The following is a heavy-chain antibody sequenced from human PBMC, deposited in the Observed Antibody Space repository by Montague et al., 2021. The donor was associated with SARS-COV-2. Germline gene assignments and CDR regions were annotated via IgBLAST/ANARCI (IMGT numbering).Heavy chain of an antibody. D-gene: IGHD3-10*01. CDR3: ARHCVVRGVSAGWFDP. Sequence: CAISGDSVSSNSADWNWIRQTPSRGLEWLGKTYYRSKWYNDYAVSVKSRITINPDASKNQFSLKLSSVTAADTAVYYCARHCVVRGVSAGWFDPWGQGTLVTVSS. CDR1: GDSVSSNSAD. J-gene: IGHJ5*02. V-gene: IGHV6-1*01. CDR2: TYYRSKWYN.